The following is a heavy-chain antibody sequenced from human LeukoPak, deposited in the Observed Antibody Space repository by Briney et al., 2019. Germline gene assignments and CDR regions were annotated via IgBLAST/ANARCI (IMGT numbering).Heavy chain of an antibody. CDR1: GFTFSSYW. V-gene: IGHV3-7*03. CDR2: INHNGNVN. Sequence: GGSLRLSCAASGFTFSSYWMNWARQAPGKGLQWVASINHNGNVNYYVDSVKGRFTISRDNAKNSLYLQMSNLRAEDTAVYFCARGGGLDVWGQGATVTVSS. D-gene: IGHD3-16*01. CDR3: ARGGGLDV. J-gene: IGHJ6*02.